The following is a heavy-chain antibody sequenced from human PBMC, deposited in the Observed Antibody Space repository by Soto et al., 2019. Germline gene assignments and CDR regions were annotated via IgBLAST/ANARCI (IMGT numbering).Heavy chain of an antibody. D-gene: IGHD2-21*02. CDR3: VHSRCGGDCLQSYSSHYYYGMDI. V-gene: IGHV2-5*02. CDR1: GFSLSTGGMG. J-gene: IGHJ6*02. Sequence: SGPTLVNPTQTLTLTCTFSGFSLSTGGMGVGWIRQPPRKALEWLALIYWDGDRRYRPSLMSRLTIAKDTSKNQVVLTMTNMDPVDTATYYCVHSRCGGDCLQSYSSHYYYGMDIWGQGTTVTVS. CDR2: IYWDGDR.